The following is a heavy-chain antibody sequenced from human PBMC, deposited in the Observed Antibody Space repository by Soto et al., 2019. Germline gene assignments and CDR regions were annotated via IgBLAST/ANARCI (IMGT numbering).Heavy chain of an antibody. Sequence: QITLKESGPTLVRPTQTLTLTCTFSGFSLSTSGLGVGWIRQPPGKALEWLALIYWNDDKRYSPSLKARLTIIKDTSRNQVVLTMTNIDPVDTATYYCAHRPSGWYLFDHWGQGTLVTVSS. V-gene: IGHV2-5*01. J-gene: IGHJ4*02. CDR1: GFSLSTSGLG. CDR3: AHRPSGWYLFDH. CDR2: IYWNDDK. D-gene: IGHD6-19*01.